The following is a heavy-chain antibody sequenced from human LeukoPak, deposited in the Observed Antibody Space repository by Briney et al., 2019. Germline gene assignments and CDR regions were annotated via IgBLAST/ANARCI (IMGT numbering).Heavy chain of an antibody. CDR1: GGSISSYY. CDR2: IYYSGST. Sequence: IPSETLSLTCTVSGGSISSYYWSWIRQPPGKGLEWIGYIYYSGSTNYNPSLKSRVSISVDTSKNQFSLKLNSVTAADTAVYYCARGSALGIAVAGADYWGQGTLVTVSS. CDR3: ARGSALGIAVAGADY. D-gene: IGHD6-19*01. V-gene: IGHV4-59*01. J-gene: IGHJ4*02.